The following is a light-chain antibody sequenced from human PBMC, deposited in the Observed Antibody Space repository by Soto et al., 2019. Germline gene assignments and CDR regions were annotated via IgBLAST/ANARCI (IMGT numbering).Light chain of an antibody. V-gene: IGKV2-30*01. CDR3: MHDTHWVT. Sequence: DVVMTQSPLSLLVTLGQPASISCRSSQSLVSSDGNTYLNWFHQRPGQSPRRLIYRVSNRDSGVPDRFSGSGSGTDFTLKISRVEAEDVGIYYCMHDTHWVTFGGGTKVEIK. CDR2: RVS. J-gene: IGKJ4*01. CDR1: QSLVSSDGNTY.